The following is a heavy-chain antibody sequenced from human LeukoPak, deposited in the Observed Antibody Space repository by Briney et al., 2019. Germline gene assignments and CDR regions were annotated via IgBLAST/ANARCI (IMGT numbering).Heavy chain of an antibody. Sequence: GGSLRLSCAASGFTFSSYWMHWVRQAPGKGLVWVSRINTDGSSTSHADSVKGRFTISRDNAKNTLYLQMNSLRVEDTAVYYCAKALVGYCSGGSCYPPYYFDYWGQGTLVTVSS. V-gene: IGHV3-74*01. D-gene: IGHD2-15*01. CDR2: INTDGSST. CDR1: GFTFSSYW. J-gene: IGHJ4*02. CDR3: AKALVGYCSGGSCYPPYYFDY.